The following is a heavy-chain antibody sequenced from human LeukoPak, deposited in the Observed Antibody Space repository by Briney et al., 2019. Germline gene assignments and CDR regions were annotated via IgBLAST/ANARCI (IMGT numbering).Heavy chain of an antibody. CDR3: AKDQGLTAPPPYGLDA. CDR1: GLTFSSSA. Sequence: PGGSLRLSCTASGLTFSSSAITWVRQAPGQGLEWMGRIIPVLNITTYAQKFQGRVTITADTSSSTVYMELSSLRSEETAVYYCAKDQGLTAPPPYGLDAWGQGTTVIVSS. V-gene: IGHV1-69*04. J-gene: IGHJ6*02. D-gene: IGHD5-18*01. CDR2: IIPVLNIT.